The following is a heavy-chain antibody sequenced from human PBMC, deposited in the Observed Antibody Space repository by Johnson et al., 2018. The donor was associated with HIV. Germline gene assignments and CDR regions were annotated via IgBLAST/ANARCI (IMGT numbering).Heavy chain of an antibody. J-gene: IGHJ3*02. V-gene: IGHV3-13*01. CDR2: IGTAGDT. CDR1: GFTFRSYD. CDR3: ARARRYYDSSGYYHDAFDI. D-gene: IGHD3-22*01. Sequence: MLLVESGGGLVQPGGSLRLSCAASGFTFRSYDMHWVRHATGNGLELVSAIGTAGDTYYPDSVKGRFTISRDNSKNTLYLQMNSLRAEDTAGYFCARARRYYDSSGYYHDAFDIWGQGTMVTGSS.